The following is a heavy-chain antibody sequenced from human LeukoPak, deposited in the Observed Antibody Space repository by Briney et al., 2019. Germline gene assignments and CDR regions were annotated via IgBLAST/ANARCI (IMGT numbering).Heavy chain of an antibody. J-gene: IGHJ4*02. CDR1: GFTVSSNY. V-gene: IGHV3-53*01. CDR3: AKDSYGGKPWPDY. D-gene: IGHD4-23*01. Sequence: GGSLRLSCAASGFTVSSNYMSWVRQAPGKGLEWVSVIYSGGSTYYADSVKGRFTISRDNSKNTLYLQMNSLRAEDTAVYYCAKDSYGGKPWPDYWGQGTLVTVSS. CDR2: IYSGGST.